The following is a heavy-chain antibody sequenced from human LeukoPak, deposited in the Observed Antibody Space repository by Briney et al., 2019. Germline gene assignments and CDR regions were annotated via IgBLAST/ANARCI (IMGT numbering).Heavy chain of an antibody. V-gene: IGHV3-30*18. D-gene: IGHD6-13*01. CDR2: ISYDGSNK. J-gene: IGHJ1*01. CDR3: AKRIAAAGEYFRH. CDR1: GFTFSNYG. Sequence: GGSLRLSCVASGFTFSNYGMHWVRQAPGKGLEWVAVISYDGSNKYYADSVKGRFTISRDNSKNTLYLQMNSLRAEDTAVYYCAKRIAAAGEYFRHWGQGTLVTVSS.